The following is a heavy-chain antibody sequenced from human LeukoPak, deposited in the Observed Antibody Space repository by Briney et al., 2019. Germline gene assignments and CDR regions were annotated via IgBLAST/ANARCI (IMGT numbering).Heavy chain of an antibody. CDR2: FYTDASR. J-gene: IGHJ4*02. V-gene: IGHV3-53*01. CDR1: GFTVSSHY. CDR3: ATVRVGWYDFLTGHLDH. D-gene: IGHD3-9*01. Sequence: GGSLRLSCAVSGFTVSSHYMTWVRQAPGKGLEWVSVFYTDASRYYADSVKGRFTISRDSSKNTLFLQMNSLRAEDSAVYYCATVRVGWYDFLTGHLDHWGQGTLVTVSS.